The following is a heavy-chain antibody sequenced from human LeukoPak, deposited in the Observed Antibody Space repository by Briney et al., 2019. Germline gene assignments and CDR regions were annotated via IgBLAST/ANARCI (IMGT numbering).Heavy chain of an antibody. Sequence: PGGSLRLSCAAAGFNFGSYAMHWVRQAPGKGLEWVSAISGSGGSTYYADSVKGRFTISRDNSKNTLYLQMNSLRAEDTAVYYCAKYYGSGSYKPYDYWGQGTLVTVSS. CDR3: AKYYGSGSYKPYDY. D-gene: IGHD3-10*01. V-gene: IGHV3-23*01. J-gene: IGHJ4*02. CDR2: ISGSGGST. CDR1: GFNFGSYA.